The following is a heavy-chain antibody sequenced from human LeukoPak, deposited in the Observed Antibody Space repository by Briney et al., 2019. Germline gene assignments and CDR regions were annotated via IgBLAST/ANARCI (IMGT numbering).Heavy chain of an antibody. D-gene: IGHD3/OR15-3a*01. J-gene: IGHJ4*02. CDR2: IYYSGNT. CDR3: ARQTGSGLFILP. Sequence: TTSETLSLTCTVSGVSISSSNSYWGWIRQPPGKGLEWIGSIYYSGNTYYNASLKSQVSISTDTSKNQFSLRLTSVTAADTAVYYCARQTGSGLFILPGGQGTLVTVSS. CDR1: GVSISSSNSY. V-gene: IGHV4-39*01.